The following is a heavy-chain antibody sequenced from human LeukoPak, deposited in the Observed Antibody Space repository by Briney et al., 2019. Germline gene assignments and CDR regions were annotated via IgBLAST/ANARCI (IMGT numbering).Heavy chain of an antibody. CDR2: ISADGNSP. Sequence: PGGSLRLTCAASGFTFSNFGMSWVRQAPGKGPEWLSGISADGNSPYYADSMKGRFAISRDNSKNMVYLQMNSLRVEDTAVYYCARDSTRWLQFWGQGILVTVSS. CDR1: GFTFSNFG. V-gene: IGHV3-23*01. J-gene: IGHJ4*02. D-gene: IGHD5-24*01. CDR3: ARDSTRWLQF.